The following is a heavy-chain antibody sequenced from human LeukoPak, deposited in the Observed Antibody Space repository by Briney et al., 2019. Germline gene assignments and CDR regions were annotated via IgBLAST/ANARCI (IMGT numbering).Heavy chain of an antibody. CDR3: AKAASSSWPSYYYGMDV. D-gene: IGHD6-13*01. V-gene: IGHV3-23*01. CDR2: ITGSGGNT. J-gene: IGHJ6*02. CDR1: GFTFSSYS. Sequence: GGSLRLSCAASGFTFSSYSMSWVRQAPGKGLEWVSVITGSGGNTYYADSVKGRFTISKDNSKNTVYLQTSSLRVDDTAVYYCAKAASSSWPSYYYGMDVWGQGTTVTVSS.